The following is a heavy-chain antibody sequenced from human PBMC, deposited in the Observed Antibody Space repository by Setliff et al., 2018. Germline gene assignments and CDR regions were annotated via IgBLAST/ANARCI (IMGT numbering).Heavy chain of an antibody. D-gene: IGHD6-13*01. V-gene: IGHV4-39*07. CDR2: IYYSGST. CDR1: GGSISSSSYY. J-gene: IGHJ4*02. CDR3: ARDSAYSSSWYSY. Sequence: SETLSLTCTVSGGSISSSSYYWGWIRQPPGKGLEWIGSIYYSGSTYYNPSLKSRVTISVDTSKNQFSLKLSSVTAADTAVYYCARDSAYSSSWYSYWGQGTLVTVSS.